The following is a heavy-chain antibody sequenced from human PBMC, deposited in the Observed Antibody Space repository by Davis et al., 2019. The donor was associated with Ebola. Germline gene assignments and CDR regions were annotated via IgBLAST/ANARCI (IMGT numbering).Heavy chain of an antibody. J-gene: IGHJ5*02. CDR1: GGSFSGYY. Sequence: SETLSLTCAVYGGSFSGYYWSWIRQPPGKGLEWIGEINHSGSTKYNPSLKSRVTISVDTSKNQFSLKLSSVTAADTAVYYCAREGYCSSTSCFNNWFDPWGQGTLVTVSS. CDR2: INHSGST. CDR3: AREGYCSSTSCFNNWFDP. D-gene: IGHD2-2*01. V-gene: IGHV4-34*01.